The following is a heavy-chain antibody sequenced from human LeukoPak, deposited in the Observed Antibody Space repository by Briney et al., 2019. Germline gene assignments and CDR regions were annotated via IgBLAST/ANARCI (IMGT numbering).Heavy chain of an antibody. Sequence: SETLSLTCTVSGGSISSSSYYWGWIRQPPGKGLEWIGRIYTSGSTNYNPSLKSRVTISVDTSKNQFSLKLTSVTAADTAVYYCARVTPDYSNPYYYMDVWGKGTTVTVSS. CDR3: ARVTPDYSNPYYYMDV. CDR1: GGSISSSSYY. J-gene: IGHJ6*03. V-gene: IGHV4-61*05. CDR2: IYTSGST. D-gene: IGHD4-11*01.